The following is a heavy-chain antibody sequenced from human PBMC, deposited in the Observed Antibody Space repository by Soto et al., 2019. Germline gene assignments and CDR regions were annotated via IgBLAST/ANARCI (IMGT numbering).Heavy chain of an antibody. CDR2: ISGSDGST. CDR3: AKVVGIPG. V-gene: IGHV3-23*01. CDR1: GFTFSTNA. D-gene: IGHD2-21*01. Sequence: EVQLLESGGGLVQPGGSLRLSCAASGFTFSTNAMSWVRQAPGKGLEWVSSISGSDGSTYYADSVKGRFTISRDNSKNTLYLQMNSLRAEDTAVYYCAKVVGIPGWGQGTLVTVSS. J-gene: IGHJ4*02.